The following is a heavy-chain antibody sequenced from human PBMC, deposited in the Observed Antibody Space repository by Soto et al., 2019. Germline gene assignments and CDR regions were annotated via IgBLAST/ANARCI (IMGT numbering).Heavy chain of an antibody. J-gene: IGHJ6*02. D-gene: IGHD2-21*01. V-gene: IGHV3-13*01. Sequence: GGSLRLSCAASGFTFSSYDMHWVGQGTEKGLEWVSAIGTTGDTYYPGSVKGRFTISREDAKNSLYLQMDSLRAEDTAVYYCARGSDGYNCHYYYGMDVWGQGTTVTVSS. CDR1: GFTFSSYD. CDR3: ARGSDGYNCHYYYGMDV. CDR2: IGTTGDT.